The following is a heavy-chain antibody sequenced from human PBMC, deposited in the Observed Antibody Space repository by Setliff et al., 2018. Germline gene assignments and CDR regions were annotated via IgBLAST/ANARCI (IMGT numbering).Heavy chain of an antibody. CDR1: GFTFSTYW. CDR3: ARGGYSYGY. D-gene: IGHD5-18*01. J-gene: IGHJ4*02. V-gene: IGHV3-7*04. CDR2: IKQDGGEK. Sequence: PGESLKISCAASGFTFSTYWMSWVRQAPGKGLEWVANIKQDGGEKYYVDSVKDRFTISRDNPNNSLYLQMNNLRAEDTAVYYCARGGYSYGYWGQGTLVTVSS.